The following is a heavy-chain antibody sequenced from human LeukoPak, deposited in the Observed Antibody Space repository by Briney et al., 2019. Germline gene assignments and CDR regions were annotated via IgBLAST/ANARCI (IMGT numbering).Heavy chain of an antibody. V-gene: IGHV1-18*01. J-gene: IGHJ4*02. CDR2: ISAYNGNT. CDR1: GYTFTTYT. Sequence: ASVKVSCKASGYTFTTYTIHWVRQAPGQRLEWMGWISAYNGNTNYAQKLQGRVTMTTDTSTSTAYMELRSLRSDDTAVYFCARDLRAFRDGYKNPNFYLDYWGQGTLVTVSS. CDR3: ARDLRAFRDGYKNPNFYLDY. D-gene: IGHD5-24*01.